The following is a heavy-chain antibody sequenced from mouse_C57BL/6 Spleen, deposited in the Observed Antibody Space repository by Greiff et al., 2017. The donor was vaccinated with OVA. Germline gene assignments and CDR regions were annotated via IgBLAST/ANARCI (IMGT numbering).Heavy chain of an antibody. CDR1: GYTFTDYY. CDR2: INPYNGGT. D-gene: IGHD2-3*01. J-gene: IGHJ2*01. Sequence: EVQLQQSGPVLVKPGASVKMSCKASGYTFTDYYMNWVKQSHGKSLKWIGVINPYNGGTSYNQKFKGKATLTVDKSSSTAYMELNSLTSEDSAVYYCARSYDGYYVPFDYWGQGTTLTVSS. V-gene: IGHV1-19*01. CDR3: ARSYDGYYVPFDY.